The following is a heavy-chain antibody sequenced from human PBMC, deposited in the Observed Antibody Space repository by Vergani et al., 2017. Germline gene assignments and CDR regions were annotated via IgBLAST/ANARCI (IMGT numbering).Heavy chain of an antibody. V-gene: IGHV4-30-4*08. CDR1: CGSISRNDYY. CDR2: IYYSGST. D-gene: IGHD6-13*01. Sequence: QVQLQESCPGLVKPSQTLSLTCSVSCGSISRNDYYWTWLRQPPGKGLEWLGYIYYSGSTYYNPSLKSRLTMSVDTSKNQFSLELSSVTASDTAMYYCASRPTGTTWYSVKYYCDFWGQGTLVAVSS. J-gene: IGHJ4*02. CDR3: ASRPTGTTWYSVKYYCDF.